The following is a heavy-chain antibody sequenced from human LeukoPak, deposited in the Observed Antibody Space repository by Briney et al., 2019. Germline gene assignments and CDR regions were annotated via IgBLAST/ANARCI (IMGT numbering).Heavy chain of an antibody. V-gene: IGHV4-34*01. CDR3: ARFPPYYYERLDAFDI. Sequence: SETLSLTCAVYGGSFSGYYWSWIRQPPGKGLEWIGEINHSGSTNYNPSLKSRVTISVDTSKNQFSLKLSSVTAADTAVYYCARFPPYYYERLDAFDIWGQGTMVTVSS. D-gene: IGHD3-22*01. CDR2: INHSGST. J-gene: IGHJ3*02. CDR1: GGSFSGYY.